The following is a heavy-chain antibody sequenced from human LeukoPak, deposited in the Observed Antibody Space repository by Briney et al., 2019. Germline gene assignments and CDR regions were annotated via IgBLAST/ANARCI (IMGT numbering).Heavy chain of an antibody. CDR2: IKSKTDGGTT. V-gene: IGHV3-15*01. CDR1: GFTFNNAW. D-gene: IGHD6-19*01. Sequence: GGSLRLSCAASGFTFNNAWMSWVRQAPGKGLEWVGRIKSKTDGGTTDYAAPVKGRFTISRDDSKNTLFLQMNSLKTEDTAVYYCTTDPGQWLVPGDPFDIWGQGTMVTVSS. J-gene: IGHJ3*02. CDR3: TTDPGQWLVPGDPFDI.